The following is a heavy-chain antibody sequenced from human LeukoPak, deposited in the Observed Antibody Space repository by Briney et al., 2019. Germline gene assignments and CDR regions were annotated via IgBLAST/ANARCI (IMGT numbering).Heavy chain of an antibody. CDR3: ARPRTGYYYGMDV. V-gene: IGHV3-64*01. D-gene: IGHD1-1*01. CDR1: GFTFSSYA. J-gene: IGHJ6*02. Sequence: GGSLRLSCAASGFTFSSYAMHWARQAPGKGLEYVSTISSNGGSTSYANSVKGGFTISRDNSKNTLYLQMGSLRAEDMAVYYCARPRTGYYYGMDVWGQGTTVTVSS. CDR2: ISSNGGST.